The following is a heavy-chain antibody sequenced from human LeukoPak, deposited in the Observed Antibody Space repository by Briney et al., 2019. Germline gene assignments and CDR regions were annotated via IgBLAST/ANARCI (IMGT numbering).Heavy chain of an antibody. J-gene: IGHJ4*02. Sequence: GESLQISCKGAGYSFTSYWIGWGPQLPGKGAEGMGIIYPDDSENRYSPSFEGQITISDNKSISTAYLQWSSLKASDTAMYYCARRYDSSDYYNYWGQGTLVTVSS. CDR2: IYPDDSEN. CDR1: GYSFTSYW. D-gene: IGHD3-22*01. CDR3: ARRYDSSDYYNY. V-gene: IGHV5-51*01.